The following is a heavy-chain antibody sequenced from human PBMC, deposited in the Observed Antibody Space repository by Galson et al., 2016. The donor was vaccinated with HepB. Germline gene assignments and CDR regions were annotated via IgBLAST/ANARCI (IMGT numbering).Heavy chain of an antibody. J-gene: IGHJ4*02. Sequence: SLRLSCATSGFPFSYYYMHWVRQAPGKGLEWVAAIGYDGSNKYYADSVKGRFTISRDNSKTTLYLQLNSLRAEDTLVYYCARDGGGVTAMVYYFDYWGQGTLVTVAT. D-gene: IGHD5-18*01. CDR1: GFPFSYYY. CDR2: IGYDGSNK. CDR3: ARDGGGVTAMVYYFDY. V-gene: IGHV3-33*01.